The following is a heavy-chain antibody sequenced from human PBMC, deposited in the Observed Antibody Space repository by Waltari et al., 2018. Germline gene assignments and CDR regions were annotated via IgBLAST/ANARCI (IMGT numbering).Heavy chain of an antibody. CDR2: INPNSGDT. CDR3: ARSGGGTTTFGVAE. Sequence: VQLVQSGAEVKKSGASVQVSRMASRYHFPVFFIHWVRHAPGQGLEWMGRINPNSGDTSYAQRFQGRVTMTGDTSITTAYMELTGLRSDDTAIYYCARSGGGTTTFGVAEWGQGSLVTVSS. J-gene: IGHJ4*02. V-gene: IGHV1-2*06. D-gene: IGHD3-3*01. CDR1: RYHFPVFF.